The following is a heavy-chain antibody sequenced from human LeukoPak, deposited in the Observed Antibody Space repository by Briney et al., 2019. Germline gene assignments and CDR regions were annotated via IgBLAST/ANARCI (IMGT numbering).Heavy chain of an antibody. D-gene: IGHD2-2*01. Sequence: GASVKVSCKASGYTFTSYGISWVRQAPGQGLEWMGWISAYNGNTNYAQKLQGRVTMTTDTSTSTAYMELRSLRSDNTAVYYCARDSAFCSSTSCYADYWGQGTLVTVSS. J-gene: IGHJ4*02. V-gene: IGHV1-18*01. CDR2: ISAYNGNT. CDR1: GYTFTSYG. CDR3: ARDSAFCSSTSCYADY.